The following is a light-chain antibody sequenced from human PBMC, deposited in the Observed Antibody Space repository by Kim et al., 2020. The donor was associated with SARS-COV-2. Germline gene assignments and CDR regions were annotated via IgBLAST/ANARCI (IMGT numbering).Light chain of an antibody. CDR2: GKD. V-gene: IGLV3-19*01. J-gene: IGLJ2*01. Sequence: SSELTQDPAVSVALGQTVRITCQGDSLRNYYATWYQQKPGRAPLLVIYGKDSQPSGIPDRFSGSYSGNTASLTITGAQAEDEADFYCESRDSSGTVVFGGGTQLTVL. CDR1: SLRNYY. CDR3: ESRDSSGTVV.